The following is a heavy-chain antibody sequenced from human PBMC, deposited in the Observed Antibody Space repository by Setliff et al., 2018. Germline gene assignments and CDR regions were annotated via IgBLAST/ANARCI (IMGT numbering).Heavy chain of an antibody. D-gene: IGHD5-12*01. J-gene: IGHJ4*02. CDR1: GYSFSNFW. CDR2: IYPGDSDT. CDR3: VRVRSGYDVDY. Sequence: PGESLKISCKGSGYSFSNFWIGWVRQMPGKGLEWMGIIYPGDSDTRYSPSLQGQVTISADKSISTAYLQWSSLKASDTAMYYCVRVRSGYDVDYRGQGTLVTVSS. V-gene: IGHV5-51*01.